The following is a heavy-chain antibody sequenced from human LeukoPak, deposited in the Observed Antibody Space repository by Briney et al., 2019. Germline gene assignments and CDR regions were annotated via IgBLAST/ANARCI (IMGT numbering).Heavy chain of an antibody. CDR2: IHYSGTT. V-gene: IGHV4-39*01. J-gene: IGHJ4*02. CDR1: GDFIYNNYYY. Sequence: SETLSLTCTVSGDFIYNNYYYWGWIRQTPGKGLEWIASIHYSGTTHYTPSLKSRLTMSVDTAKNQFSLQLSSVTAADTAVYYCAGHGGDYGILTGHTSAVFAFWGQGALVTVSS. CDR3: AGHGGDYGILTGHTSAVFAF. D-gene: IGHD3-9*01.